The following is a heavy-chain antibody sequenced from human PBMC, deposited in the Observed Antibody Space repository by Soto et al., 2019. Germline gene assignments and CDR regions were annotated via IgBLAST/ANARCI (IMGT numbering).Heavy chain of an antibody. CDR1: GFTFSSYA. Sequence: PGGSLRLSCAASGFTFSSYAMSWVRQAPGKGLEWVSAISGSGGSTYYADSLKGRFTISRDNSKNTLHLQIKSLRPEDTAVYYCAKGGESGGQNVYYYYGMDVWGQGTTVTVSS. D-gene: IGHD3-16*01. CDR3: AKGGESGGQNVYYYYGMDV. V-gene: IGHV3-23*01. CDR2: ISGSGGST. J-gene: IGHJ6*02.